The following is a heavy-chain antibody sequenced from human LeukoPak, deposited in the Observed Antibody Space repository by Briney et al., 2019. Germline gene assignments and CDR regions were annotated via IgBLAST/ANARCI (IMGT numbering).Heavy chain of an antibody. CDR1: GFTFGDYA. CDR3: AKVGGLGSYYKSPYFAS. CDR2: ISWNSDTI. Sequence: PGRSLRLSCAAAGFTFGDYAMRWVRQAPGKGLEWVSGISWNSDTIGYADSVKGRFSISRDTAKNSLYLQMNSLRPEDTALYFCAKVGGLGSYYKSPYFASWGQGTLVTVSS. J-gene: IGHJ4*02. D-gene: IGHD3-10*01. V-gene: IGHV3-9*01.